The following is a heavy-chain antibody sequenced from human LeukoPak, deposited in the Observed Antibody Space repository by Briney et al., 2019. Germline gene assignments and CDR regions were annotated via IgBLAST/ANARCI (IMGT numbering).Heavy chain of an antibody. CDR1: GFTFSSYG. Sequence: PGRSLRLSCAGSGFTFSSYGFHWVRQAPGKGLEWVAVISNDGSNKYSAASVKDRFTISRDNSRNTLYLQMNSLRAEDTAVYYCARGSYDSSGDFLRGRIRGDAFDIWGQGTMVTVSS. V-gene: IGHV3-30-3*01. CDR3: ARGSYDSSGDFLRGRIRGDAFDI. J-gene: IGHJ3*02. D-gene: IGHD3-22*01. CDR2: ISNDGSNK.